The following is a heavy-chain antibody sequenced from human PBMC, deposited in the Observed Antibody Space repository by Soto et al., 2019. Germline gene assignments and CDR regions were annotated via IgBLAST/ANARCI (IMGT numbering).Heavy chain of an antibody. CDR3: FRGGVASRTFDY. CDR1: GYLIKHYW. V-gene: IGHV5-51*01. J-gene: IGHJ4*02. CDR2: IFPDDSDT. D-gene: IGHD3-16*01. Sequence: GESLNISCKASGYLIKHYWFGWVRQMPGQGLEWMGIIFPDDSDTRYSPSFQGHVTISVDKSISTAYVQWSSLKASDSAIYYCFRGGVASRTFDYWGQGTLVT.